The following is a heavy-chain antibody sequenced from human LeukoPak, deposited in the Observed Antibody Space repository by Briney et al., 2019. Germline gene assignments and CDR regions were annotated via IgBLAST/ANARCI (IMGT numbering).Heavy chain of an antibody. D-gene: IGHD2-21*02. CDR1: GFTFSSFG. J-gene: IGHJ4*02. V-gene: IGHV3-23*01. CDR2: IGARGVNT. Sequence: GGSLSLSCAASGFTFSSFGMSWVRQAPGKGLEWVSHIGARGVNTYYADSVKGRFTISRDNSKNTLHLQMNSLRAEDTAVYYCAKRTGDFRARPFDYWGQGTLVTVSS. CDR3: AKRTGDFRARPFDY.